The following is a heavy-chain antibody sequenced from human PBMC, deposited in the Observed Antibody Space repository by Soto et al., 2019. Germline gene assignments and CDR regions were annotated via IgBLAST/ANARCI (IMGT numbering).Heavy chain of an antibody. CDR2: INWNSGSI. D-gene: IGHD6-13*01. CDR1: GCTFDDYA. V-gene: IGHV3-9*01. Sequence: GGSLRLSCAASGCTFDDYAMHRFRQVPGQGLEWVSGINWNSGSIGYADSVKGRFAISRDNTKTSLHLQMSSLRAEDPAFYYCVKDESINWYSGHFRHWGQGTLVTVSS. CDR3: VKDESINWYSGHFRH. J-gene: IGHJ1*01.